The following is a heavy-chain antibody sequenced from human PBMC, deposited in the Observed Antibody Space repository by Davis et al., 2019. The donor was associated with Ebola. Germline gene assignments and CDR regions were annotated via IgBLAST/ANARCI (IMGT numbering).Heavy chain of an antibody. CDR3: AKEPSSGYAFDI. CDR2: IRDSEVT. V-gene: IGHV3-23*01. D-gene: IGHD3-22*01. Sequence: LGGSLRLSCAASGFTFSAYHMNWVRQAPGKGLEWVATIRDSEVTYYADSVKGRFTISRDNSKSTLYLQMDSLRAEDTALYYCAKEPSSGYAFDIWGQGTMVTVSS. CDR1: GFTFSAYH. J-gene: IGHJ3*02.